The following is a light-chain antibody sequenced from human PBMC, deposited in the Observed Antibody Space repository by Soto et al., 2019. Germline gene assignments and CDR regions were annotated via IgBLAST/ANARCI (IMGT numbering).Light chain of an antibody. V-gene: IGKV1-9*01. Sequence: DIQLTQSPSFLSASVGDRVTITCRASQGISSYLAWYQQKPGKAPKLLIYAASTLQSGVPSRFSGRGSGTEFTLTISRLQPEDFATYYCQQLNSYPITFGQGTRLEIK. CDR2: AAS. J-gene: IGKJ5*01. CDR1: QGISSY. CDR3: QQLNSYPIT.